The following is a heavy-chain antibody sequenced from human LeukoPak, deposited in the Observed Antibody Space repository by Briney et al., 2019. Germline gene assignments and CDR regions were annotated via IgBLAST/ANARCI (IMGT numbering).Heavy chain of an antibody. D-gene: IGHD5-24*01. V-gene: IGHV3-21*01. J-gene: IGHJ4*02. Sequence: GGSLRLSCAASGFTFSSYSMNWVRQAPGKGLEWVSSISSSSSYIYYADSVKGRFTISRDNAKNSLYLQMNSLRAEDTAVYYCTRVGYIDEGIDYWGQGTLVTVSS. CDR1: GFTFSSYS. CDR2: ISSSSSYI. CDR3: TRVGYIDEGIDY.